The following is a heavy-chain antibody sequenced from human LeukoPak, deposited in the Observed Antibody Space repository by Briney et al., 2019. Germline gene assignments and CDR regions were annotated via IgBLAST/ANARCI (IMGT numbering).Heavy chain of an antibody. CDR2: IISIRGIA. Sequence: SVKVSCKASGGTFSSHTISWVRQAPGQGLEWMGRIISIRGIANYAHKLQDRVTITADKSTNTAYMALSSLRSEDTAVYYCARAPPDFWSGYSLVYYYMDVWGKGTTVTVSS. J-gene: IGHJ6*03. V-gene: IGHV1-69*02. D-gene: IGHD3-3*01. CDR3: ARAPPDFWSGYSLVYYYMDV. CDR1: GGTFSSHT.